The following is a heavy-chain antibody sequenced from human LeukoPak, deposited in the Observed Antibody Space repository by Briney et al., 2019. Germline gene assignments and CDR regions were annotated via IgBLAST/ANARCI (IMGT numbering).Heavy chain of an antibody. Sequence: SETLSLTCTVSGYSISSGYYWTWIRQPPGKGLEWIGSIYYSGSTYYNPSLKSRVTISVDTSKNQFSLKLSSVTAADTAVYYCARVGRFGELFFGYWGQGTLVTVSS. J-gene: IGHJ4*02. CDR2: IYYSGST. CDR3: ARVGRFGELFFGY. V-gene: IGHV4-38-2*02. CDR1: GYSISSGYY. D-gene: IGHD3-10*01.